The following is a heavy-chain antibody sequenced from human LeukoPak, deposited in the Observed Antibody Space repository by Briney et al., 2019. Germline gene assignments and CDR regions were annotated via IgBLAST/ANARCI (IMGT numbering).Heavy chain of an antibody. J-gene: IGHJ1*01. CDR1: GFTFSSYS. D-gene: IGHD6-19*01. CDR2: ISSSSSTI. V-gene: IGHV3-48*01. CDR3: ASPGLLYSSGWYGGEIEYFQH. Sequence: GGSLRLSCAASGFTFSSYSMNWVRQAPGKGLEWVSYISSSSSTIYYADSAKGRFTISRDNAKNSLYLRMNSLRAEDTAVYYCASPGLLYSSGWYGGEIEYFQHWGQGTLVTVSS.